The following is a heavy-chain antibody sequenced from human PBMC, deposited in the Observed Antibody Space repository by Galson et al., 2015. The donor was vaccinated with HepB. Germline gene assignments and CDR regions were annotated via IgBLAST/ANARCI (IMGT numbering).Heavy chain of an antibody. Sequence: SVKVSCKASGYTFTSYFMHWVRQAPGQGLEWMGIVNPSGGSTNYAQKFQGRVTMTRDTSTTTVYMELSSLRFEDTAIYYCARNPPDCSDGSCYTRYYLDYWGRGTLVTVSS. J-gene: IGHJ4*02. D-gene: IGHD2-15*01. CDR3: ARNPPDCSDGSCYTRYYLDY. V-gene: IGHV1-46*01. CDR2: VNPSGGST. CDR1: GYTFTSYF.